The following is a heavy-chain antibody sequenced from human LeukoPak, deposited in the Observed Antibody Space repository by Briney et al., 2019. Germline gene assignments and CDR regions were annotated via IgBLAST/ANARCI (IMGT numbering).Heavy chain of an antibody. D-gene: IGHD5-18*01. CDR3: ARDRYSYGFALDC. J-gene: IGHJ4*02. CDR1: GFTVSNNY. CDR2: VYSGGST. V-gene: IGHV3-66*02. Sequence: GGSLRLSCAASGFTVSNNYMSWVRQAPGKGPEWVSVVYSGGSTYPADSVKGRFTTSRDNSKNTLYLQMNSLRAEDSAVYHCARDRYSYGFALDCWGQGTLVTVSS.